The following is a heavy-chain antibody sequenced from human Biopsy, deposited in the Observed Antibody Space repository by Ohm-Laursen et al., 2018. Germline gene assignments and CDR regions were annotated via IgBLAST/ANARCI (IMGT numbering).Heavy chain of an antibody. CDR3: ARRGSGGRSFDH. CDR1: GGSISSFY. Sequence: SETLSLTCAVSGGSISSFYWTWIRQPPGKGPEWIGDISDSGGTNYMPSLKSRVIISVDTSKNQFSLNLSSVTAADTAVYYCARRGSGGRSFDHWGQGTLVTVSS. D-gene: IGHD2-15*01. V-gene: IGHV4-59*08. CDR2: ISDSGGT. J-gene: IGHJ4*02.